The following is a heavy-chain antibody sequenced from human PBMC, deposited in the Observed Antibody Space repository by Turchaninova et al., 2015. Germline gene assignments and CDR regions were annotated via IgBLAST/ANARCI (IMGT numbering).Heavy chain of an antibody. CDR3: ARGLLYIDWYFDL. D-gene: IGHD5-12*01. CDR2: INDSGST. CDR1: GGAFSDYY. Sequence: QVHLQQWGAGLLKPSETLSLTCAVSGGAFSDYYWSWIRQPPGKGLEWIGEINDSGSTNYNPSLKSRVSISTDTSKKQFSLKVISVSAADTAVYYCARGLLYIDWYFDLWGRGTLVTVSS. J-gene: IGHJ2*01. V-gene: IGHV4-34*02.